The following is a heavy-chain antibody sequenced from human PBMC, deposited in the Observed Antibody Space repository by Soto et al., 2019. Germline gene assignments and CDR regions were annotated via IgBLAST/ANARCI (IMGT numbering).Heavy chain of an antibody. V-gene: IGHV1-8*01. D-gene: IGHD4-17*01. J-gene: IGHJ6*03. CDR3: ARGRMTTVTISYYYYHLDA. CDR1: GYTFTSYD. Sequence: ASVKVSCKASGYTFTSYDINWVRQATGQGLEWMGWMNPNSGNTGFAQKFQGRVTMTRNTSISTAYMELSSLRSEDTAVYYCARGRMTTVTISYYYYHLDAWGKGTTVTVS. CDR2: MNPNSGNT.